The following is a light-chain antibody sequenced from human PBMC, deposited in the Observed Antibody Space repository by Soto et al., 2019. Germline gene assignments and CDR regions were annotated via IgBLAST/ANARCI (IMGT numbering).Light chain of an antibody. CDR3: SSYTTSSTYV. V-gene: IGLV2-14*03. CDR1: SSDVGGYNS. J-gene: IGLJ1*01. CDR2: NVS. Sequence: QSAVTQPASVSGSPGQSITISCTGTSSDVGGYNSVSWYQHHPGKAPKLMIYNVSNRPSGVSNRFSGSKSGNTASLTISGLQADYEADYHCSSYTTSSTYVFGTGTKVT.